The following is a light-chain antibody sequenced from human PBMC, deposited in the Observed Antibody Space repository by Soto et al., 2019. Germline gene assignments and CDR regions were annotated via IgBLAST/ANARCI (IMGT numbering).Light chain of an antibody. CDR3: QSYDSSLSGLNYV. V-gene: IGLV1-40*01. CDR1: SSNIGAGYD. Sequence: QSVLTQPPSVSGAPGQRVTISCTGSSSNIGAGYDVHWYQQLPGTAPKLLIYGNSNRPSGVPDRFSGSKSGTSASLAITGLQAEDEADYYCQSYDSSLSGLNYVFRTGTKVTVL. J-gene: IGLJ1*01. CDR2: GNS.